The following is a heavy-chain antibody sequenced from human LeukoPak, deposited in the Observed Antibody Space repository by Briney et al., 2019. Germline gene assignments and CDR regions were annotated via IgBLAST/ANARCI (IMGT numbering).Heavy chain of an antibody. D-gene: IGHD3-22*01. V-gene: IGHV1-18*01. J-gene: IGHJ5*02. CDR2: ISPNNGNT. CDR1: GYRFTSHG. CDR3: ARDEAAYFYDSGGRIDL. Sequence: EASVKVSCKASGYRFTSHGITWVRQAPGHGLEWMGWISPNNGNTNYAQSLQGRVTMTTDTSTATAYMEMKSLTSDDTAVYYCARDEAAYFYDSGGRIDLWGQGTLVTVSS.